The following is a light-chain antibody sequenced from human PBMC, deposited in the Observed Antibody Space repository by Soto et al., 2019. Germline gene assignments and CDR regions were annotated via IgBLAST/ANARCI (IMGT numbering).Light chain of an antibody. J-gene: IGKJ4*01. Sequence: EIVLTQSPGTLSLSPGERATLSCRASQSVTSGYLAWYQQKPGQAPRLLIYGASSRATGIPDRFSGSGSGTDFTLTISRLEPEDSAVYYCQQYGTSALTFGGGTRVEIK. CDR1: QSVTSGY. V-gene: IGKV3-20*01. CDR3: QQYGTSALT. CDR2: GAS.